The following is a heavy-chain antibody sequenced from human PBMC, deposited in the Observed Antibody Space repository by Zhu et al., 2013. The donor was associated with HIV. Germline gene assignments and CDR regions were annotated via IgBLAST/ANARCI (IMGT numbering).Heavy chain of an antibody. CDR2: IIPIFGTA. J-gene: IGHJ4*02. Sequence: QVQLVQSGAEVKKPGSSVKVSCKASGGTFSSYAISWVRQAPGQGLEWMGGIIPIFGTANYAQKFQGRVTITADESTSTAYMELSSLRSEDTAVYYCARNLEARITIFGVVIDWGQGTLVTVSS. D-gene: IGHD3-3*01. CDR3: ARNLEARITIFGVVID. V-gene: IGHV1-69*01. CDR1: GGTFSSYA.